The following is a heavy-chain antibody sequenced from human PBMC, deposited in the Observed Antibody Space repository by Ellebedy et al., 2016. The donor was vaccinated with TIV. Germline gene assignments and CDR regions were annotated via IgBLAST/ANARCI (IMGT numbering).Heavy chain of an antibody. CDR2: ITESGGNT. CDR3: ARDPVGVGPAFDV. Sequence: PGGSLRLSCAASGFTFSNYWMHWVRQGPGKGLEWVSSITESGGNTYYADSVKGRFTISRDNSKDTLFLQMNSLRAEDTAIYFCARDPVGVGPAFDVWGQGTMVTVSS. CDR1: GFTFSNYW. J-gene: IGHJ3*01. V-gene: IGHV3-23*01. D-gene: IGHD4-23*01.